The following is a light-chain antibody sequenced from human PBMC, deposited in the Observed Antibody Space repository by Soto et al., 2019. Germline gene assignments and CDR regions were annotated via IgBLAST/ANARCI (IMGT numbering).Light chain of an antibody. CDR2: GAS. J-gene: IGKJ1*01. CDR1: QSVNLN. CDR3: QEYDNWPLWT. V-gene: IGKV3-15*01. Sequence: EIMMTQSPGTLSVSPGEGATLSCTASQSVNLNLAWYQQKPGQPPRLLLYGASTRATGVPARFSGSGSGTEFTLTINSLQSEDFALYYCQEYDNWPLWTFGQGTKVEVK.